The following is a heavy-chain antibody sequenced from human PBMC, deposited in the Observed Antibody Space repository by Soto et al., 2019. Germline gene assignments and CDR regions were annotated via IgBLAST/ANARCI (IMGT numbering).Heavy chain of an antibody. J-gene: IGHJ4*01. CDR2: ISWNSGSI. D-gene: IGHD6-19*01. CDR1: GFTFDDYA. Sequence: EVQLVESGGGLVQPGRSLRLSCAASGFTFDDYAMHWVRQAPGKGLEWVSGISWNSGSIGYADSVKGRFTISRDNAKNSLYLQMNSLRAEDTALYYCAKDRSGYSSGWYESWGHGTLVTVSS. CDR3: AKDRSGYSSGWYES. V-gene: IGHV3-9*01.